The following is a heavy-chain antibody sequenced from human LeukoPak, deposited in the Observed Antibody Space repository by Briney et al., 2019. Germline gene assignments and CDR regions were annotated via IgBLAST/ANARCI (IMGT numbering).Heavy chain of an antibody. CDR2: IYYSGST. V-gene: IGHV4-59*01. CDR3: ARGVLRFLHFDY. D-gene: IGHD3-3*01. CDR1: GGSISSYY. J-gene: IGHJ4*02. Sequence: SETPSLTCTVSGGSISSYYWSWIRQPPGKGLEWIGYIYYSGSTNYNPSLKSRVTISVDTSKNQFSLKLSSVTAADTAVYYCARGVLRFLHFDYWGQGTLVTVSS.